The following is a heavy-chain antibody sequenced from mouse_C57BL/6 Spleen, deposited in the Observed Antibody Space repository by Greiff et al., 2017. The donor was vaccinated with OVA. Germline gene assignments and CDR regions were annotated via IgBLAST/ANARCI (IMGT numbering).Heavy chain of an antibody. V-gene: IGHV1-55*01. CDR3: ARAGTLDY. CDR2: IYPGSGST. D-gene: IGHD3-3*01. CDR1: GYTFTSYW. J-gene: IGHJ2*01. Sequence: QVQLQQPGAELVKPGASVKMSCKASGYTFTSYWITWVKQRPGQGLEWIGDIYPGSGSTNYNEKFKSKATLTVDKSSSTAYMQLSSLTSEDSAVYYCARAGTLDYWGQGTTLTVSS.